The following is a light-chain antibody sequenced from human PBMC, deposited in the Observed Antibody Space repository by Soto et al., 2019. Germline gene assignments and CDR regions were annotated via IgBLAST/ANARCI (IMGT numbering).Light chain of an antibody. CDR1: QGISSA. J-gene: IGKJ4*01. V-gene: IGKV1-13*02. CDR3: QQFNSYPT. CDR2: DAS. Sequence: AIQLTQSPSSLSASVGDRFTITCRASQGISSALAWYQQKPGKAPKLLIYDASSLESGVPSRFSGSGSGTDFTLTISSLQPEDFATYYCQQFNSYPTFGGGTKVEIK.